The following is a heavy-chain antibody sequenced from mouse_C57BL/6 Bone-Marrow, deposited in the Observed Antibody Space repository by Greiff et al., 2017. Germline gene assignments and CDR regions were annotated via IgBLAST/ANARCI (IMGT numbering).Heavy chain of an antibody. CDR1: GYTFTDYY. CDR2: INPNNGGT. Sequence: EVQLQQSGPELVKPGGSVKISCKASGYTFTDYYMNWVKQSHGKSLEWIGDINPNNGGTSYNQKFKGKATLTVDKSSSTAYMELRSLTSEDSAVYYCARRDYWGQGTTLTVAS. CDR3: ARRDY. J-gene: IGHJ2*01. V-gene: IGHV1-26*01.